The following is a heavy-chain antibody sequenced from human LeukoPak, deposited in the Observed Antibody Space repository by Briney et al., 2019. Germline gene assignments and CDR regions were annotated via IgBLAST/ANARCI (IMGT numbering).Heavy chain of an antibody. D-gene: IGHD6-13*01. CDR1: GYTFTSYY. Sequence: ASVKVSCKATGYTFTSYYMHWVRQAPGQGLEWMGIINPSGGSTSYAQKFQGRVTMTRDTSTSTVYMELSSLRSEDTAVYYCARGQPEQYDSYSSWPFDYWGQGTLVTVSS. CDR2: INPSGGST. J-gene: IGHJ4*02. V-gene: IGHV1-46*01. CDR3: ARGQPEQYDSYSSWPFDY.